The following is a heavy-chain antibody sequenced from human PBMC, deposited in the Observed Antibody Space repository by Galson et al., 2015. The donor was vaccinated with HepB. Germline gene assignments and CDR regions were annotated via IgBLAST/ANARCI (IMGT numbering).Heavy chain of an antibody. V-gene: IGHV2-5*02. CDR1: GFSLSTSGVG. CDR3: AHASYDSSGYYFDY. Sequence: PALVKPTQTLTLTCTFSGFSLSTSGVGVGWIRQPPGKALEWLALIYWDDDKRYSPSLKSRLTITKDTSKNQVVLTMTNMDPVDTATYYCAHASYDSSGYYFDYWGQGTLVTVSS. CDR2: IYWDDDK. D-gene: IGHD3-22*01. J-gene: IGHJ4*02.